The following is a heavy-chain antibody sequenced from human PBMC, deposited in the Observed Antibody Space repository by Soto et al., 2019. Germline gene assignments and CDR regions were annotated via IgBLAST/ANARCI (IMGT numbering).Heavy chain of an antibody. CDR2: IIPIFDTA. Sequence: SVQVSCMASRGTFSSDVSSWVRQAPRQGLEWMGGIIPIFDTASYAQKFQGRVTSAEDKSKSTAYWGLSSLRSENTAVYYCASRTGRHSGNDLGPLPDASDIRRQGTSGTVAS. CDR1: RGTFSSDV. D-gene: IGHD5-12*01. J-gene: IGHJ3*02. V-gene: IGHV1-69*06. CDR3: ASRTGRHSGNDLGPLPDASDI.